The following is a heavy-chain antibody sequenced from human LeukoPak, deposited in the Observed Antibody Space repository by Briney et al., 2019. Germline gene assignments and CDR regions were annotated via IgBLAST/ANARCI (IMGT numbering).Heavy chain of an antibody. CDR2: ISWNSGSI. CDR1: GFTFDDYA. V-gene: IGHV3-9*01. D-gene: IGHD6-13*01. CDR3: AKDRAAAPEAFDI. Sequence: SLRLSCAASGFTFDDYAMHWVRQAPGKGLEWVSGISWNSGSIGYADSVKGRFTISRDNAKNSLYLQMNSLRAEDTALYYCAKDRAAAPEAFDIWGQGTMVTVSS. J-gene: IGHJ3*02.